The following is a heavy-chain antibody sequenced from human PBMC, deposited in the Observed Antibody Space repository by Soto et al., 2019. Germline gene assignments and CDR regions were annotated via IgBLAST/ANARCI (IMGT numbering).Heavy chain of an antibody. D-gene: IGHD6-19*01. CDR1: GFTFSSYA. CDR2: ISGSGGST. V-gene: IGHV3-23*01. J-gene: IGHJ6*02. CDR3: ARGGYSSGWYQVATPLGYYYYGMEV. Sequence: GSLRLSCAASGFTFSSYAMSWVRQAPGKGLEWVSAISGSGGSTYYADSVKGRFTISRDNSKNTLYLQMNSLRAEDTAVYYCARGGYSSGWYQVATPLGYYYYGMEVWGQGTTVTVSS.